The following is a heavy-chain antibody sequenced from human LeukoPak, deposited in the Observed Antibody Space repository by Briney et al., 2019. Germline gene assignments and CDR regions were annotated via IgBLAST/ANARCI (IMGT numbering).Heavy chain of an antibody. CDR3: ARDSSPWYYYDRSGSNGFDP. V-gene: IGHV3-30-3*01. CDR1: GFTFSSYA. J-gene: IGHJ5*02. D-gene: IGHD3-22*01. Sequence: PPGGSLRLSCAASGFTFSSYAIHWVRQAPGKGLEWVAVIAYDGGNKYYADSVKGRFTISRDNSENTLYLQMNSLRAEDTAVYYCARDSSPWYYYDRSGSNGFDPWGQGTLVTVSS. CDR2: IAYDGGNK.